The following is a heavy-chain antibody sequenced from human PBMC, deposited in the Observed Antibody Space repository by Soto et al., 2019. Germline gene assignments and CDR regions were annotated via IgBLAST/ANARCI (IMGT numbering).Heavy chain of an antibody. J-gene: IGHJ4*02. V-gene: IGHV3-66*01. CDR2: IYADGRT. Sequence: GGSLRLSCAATGFIVSSSFMSWVRQAPGKGPEWVSLIYADGRTYYADSVKGRFTISRDNSKNTLYLQMHSLNAADTALYYCTRDGDSGGVVGTVYWGPGTIVTVAS. CDR1: GFIVSSSF. D-gene: IGHD3-16*02. CDR3: TRDGDSGGVVGTVY.